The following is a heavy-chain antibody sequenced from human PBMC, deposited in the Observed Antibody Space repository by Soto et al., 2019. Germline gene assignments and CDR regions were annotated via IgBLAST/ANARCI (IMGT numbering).Heavy chain of an antibody. CDR2: ISYSGST. CDR1: GGSVSSGSYY. V-gene: IGHV4-61*01. J-gene: IGHJ5*02. D-gene: IGHD6-6*01. Sequence: SETLSLTCTVSGGSVSSGSYYCSWIPHPPGKGLEWIGYISYSGSTNYNPSLKSRVTISVDTSKNQFSLKLSSVTAADTAVYFCAKYRSSSLWFDPWGQGTLVTVSS. CDR3: AKYRSSSLWFDP.